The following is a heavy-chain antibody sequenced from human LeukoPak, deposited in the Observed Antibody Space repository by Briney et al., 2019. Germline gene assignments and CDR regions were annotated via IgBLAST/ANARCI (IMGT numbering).Heavy chain of an antibody. CDR3: ARDGQNGSPYATDV. D-gene: IGHD3-10*01. V-gene: IGHV3-33*01. CDR1: AFTFRSHA. Sequence: GGPLRLSCAASAFTFRSHAMHWFRQAPGRGREWVGGIWDGGSNEDYADSVKGRFTISRDNSKNTLYLQMNSLRVEDTAVYYCARDGQNGSPYATDVWGQGTTVTVSS. J-gene: IGHJ6*02. CDR2: IWDGGSNE.